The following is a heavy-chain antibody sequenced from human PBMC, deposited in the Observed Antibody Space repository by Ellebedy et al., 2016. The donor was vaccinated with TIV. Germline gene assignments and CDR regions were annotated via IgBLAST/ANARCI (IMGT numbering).Heavy chain of an antibody. D-gene: IGHD3-10*01. CDR3: ARLPSNYGRQLGMDV. V-gene: IGHV4-59*08. CDR2: IYYSGST. Sequence: MPSETLSLTCTVSGVSVSNYYWSWIRQSPGKGLEWIGYIYYSGSTNYNPSLKSRVTISVDASKNQFSLRLRSVTAADTAVYYCARLPSNYGRQLGMDVWGQGATVTVSS. CDR1: GVSVSNYY. J-gene: IGHJ6*02.